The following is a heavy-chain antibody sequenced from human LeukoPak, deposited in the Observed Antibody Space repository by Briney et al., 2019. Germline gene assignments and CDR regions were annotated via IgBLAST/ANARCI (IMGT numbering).Heavy chain of an antibody. J-gene: IGHJ4*02. V-gene: IGHV4-59*01. CDR3: ARHRFGHLFDT. CDR2: IYYSGST. CDR1: GGSISSYY. Sequence: SETLSLTCTVSGGSISSYYWSWIRQPPGKGLEWIGYIYYSGSTNYNPSLKSRVTISVDTSKNQFSLKLSSVTAADTAVYYCARHRFGHLFDTWGQGTLVTVSS. D-gene: IGHD3-16*01.